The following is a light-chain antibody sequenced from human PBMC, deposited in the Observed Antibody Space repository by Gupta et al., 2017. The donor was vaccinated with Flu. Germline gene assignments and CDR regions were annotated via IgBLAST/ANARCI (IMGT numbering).Light chain of an antibody. CDR1: SSNIGSNT. CDR3: AAWDDSLNGVV. V-gene: IGLV1-44*01. CDR2: SNY. J-gene: IGLJ2*01. Sequence: QSVLTQPPSASGNPGQRVTIPCSGISSNIGSNTVNWYQQLPGTAPKLLIYSNYQRTSGVPDRFSGSKSGTSASLAISGLQSEDEADYYCAAWDDSLNGVVFGGGTKLTVL.